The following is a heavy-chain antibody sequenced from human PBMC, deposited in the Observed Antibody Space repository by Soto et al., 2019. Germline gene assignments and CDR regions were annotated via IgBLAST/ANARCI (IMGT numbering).Heavy chain of an antibody. V-gene: IGHV3-23*01. CDR1: GFTFSSYA. D-gene: IGHD4-17*01. CDR3: AIVDYGDSMLYY. CDR2: ISGSGGST. Sequence: EVQLLESGGGLVQPGGSLRLSCAASGFTFSSYAMSWVRQAPGKGLEWVSAISGSGGSTYYADSVKGRFTISRDNSKNTLYLQMNSLRAEDTAVYYCAIVDYGDSMLYYWGQGTLVTVSS. J-gene: IGHJ4*02.